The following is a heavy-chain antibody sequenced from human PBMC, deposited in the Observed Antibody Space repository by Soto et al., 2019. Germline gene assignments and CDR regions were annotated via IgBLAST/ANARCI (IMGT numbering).Heavy chain of an antibody. CDR2: INPNSDVT. Sequence: QVQLVQSGAEVKKPGASVKVSCKASGYTFNAYYIHWVRQAPVQGLEWMGWINPNSDVTSYAQRFQDRVTMTRDMPITTADMELTRLRSDDTAVYYCVRVAFNNHYDFDYWGQGTLITVSS. CDR3: VRVAFNNHYDFDY. D-gene: IGHD3-16*01. CDR1: GYTFNAYY. V-gene: IGHV1-2*02. J-gene: IGHJ4*02.